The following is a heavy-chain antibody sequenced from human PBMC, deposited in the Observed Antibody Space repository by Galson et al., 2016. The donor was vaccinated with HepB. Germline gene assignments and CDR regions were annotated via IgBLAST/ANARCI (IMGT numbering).Heavy chain of an antibody. CDR3: ARDPGTICHGINYHFDL. D-gene: IGHD1-1*01. CDR1: GFTFSRIA. J-gene: IGHJ4*02. Sequence: SLRLSCAASGFTFSRIAMHWVRQAPGKGLKWVAVICSDGNEKYYADSVQGRFTLSRDNSNDTLYLQMDSLRLEDTALYYCARDPGTICHGINYHFDLWGQGSLVTVSS. CDR2: ICSDGNEK. V-gene: IGHV3-30-3*01.